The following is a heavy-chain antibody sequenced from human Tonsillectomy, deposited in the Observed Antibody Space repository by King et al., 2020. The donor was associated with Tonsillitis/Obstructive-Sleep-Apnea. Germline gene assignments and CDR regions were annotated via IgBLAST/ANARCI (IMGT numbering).Heavy chain of an antibody. J-gene: IGHJ6*03. D-gene: IGHD1-1*01. CDR3: ARLTELERLGGGYYYYYYMDV. CDR2: INPGDSDT. V-gene: IGHV5-51*01. CDR1: GYSFTSYW. Sequence: QLVQSGAEVKKPGASLKISCKGSGYSFTSYWIGWVRQMPGKGLEWMGIINPGDSDTRYSPSFQGQVTISADKSISTAYLQWSSLKASDTAMYYCARLTELERLGGGYYYYYYMDVWGKGTTVTVSS.